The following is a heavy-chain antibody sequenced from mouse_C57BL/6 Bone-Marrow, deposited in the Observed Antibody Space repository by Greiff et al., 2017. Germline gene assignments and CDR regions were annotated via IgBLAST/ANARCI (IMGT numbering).Heavy chain of an antibody. CDR3: AGLLRSGRFAY. CDR1: GFTFSSYG. D-gene: IGHD1-1*01. V-gene: IGHV5-6*01. Sequence: EVKLVESGGDLVKPGGSLKLSCAASGFTFSSYGMSWVRQTPDKRLEWVATISSGGSYTYYPDSVKGRFPIFRDNAKNTLYLQMSSLKSEDTAMYYCAGLLRSGRFAYWGQGTLVTVSA. CDR2: ISSGGSYT. J-gene: IGHJ3*01.